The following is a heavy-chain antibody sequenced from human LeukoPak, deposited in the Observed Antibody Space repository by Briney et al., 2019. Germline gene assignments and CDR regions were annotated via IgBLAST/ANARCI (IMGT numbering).Heavy chain of an antibody. CDR1: GFTFSSYI. CDR3: ARFDSYGYYFDY. V-gene: IGHV3-21*01. J-gene: IGHJ4*02. CDR2: ISSSSSYI. Sequence: GGSLRLSCAASGFTFSSYIMNWVRQAPGKGLEWVSSISSSSSYIYYADSVKGRFTISRDNAKNSLYLQMNSLRAEDTAVYYCARFDSYGYYFDYWGQGTLVTVSS. D-gene: IGHD5-18*01.